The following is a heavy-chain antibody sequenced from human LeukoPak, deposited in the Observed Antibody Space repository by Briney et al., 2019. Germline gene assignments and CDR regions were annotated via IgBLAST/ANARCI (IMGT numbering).Heavy chain of an antibody. CDR2: ISPYNGNT. J-gene: IGHJ3*02. D-gene: IGHD1-26*01. CDR3: ARVLSGSYYDAFDI. Sequence: ASVKVSCKASGYTFTGYYMHWVRQAPGQGLEWMGWISPYNGNTNYAQKLQGRVTMTTDTSTSTAYMELRSLRSDDTAVYYCARVLSGSYYDAFDIWGQGTMVTVSS. V-gene: IGHV1-18*04. CDR1: GYTFTGYY.